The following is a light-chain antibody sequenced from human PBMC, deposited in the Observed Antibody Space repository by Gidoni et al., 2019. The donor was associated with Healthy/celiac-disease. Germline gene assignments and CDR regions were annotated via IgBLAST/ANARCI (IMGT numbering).Light chain of an antibody. Sequence: EIVMTQSPATLSVSPGERATLSCRASQSVNSNLAWYQQKPGQAPRLLIYGASTRATGIPARFSGSGSGTEFTLTISSLQSEDFAVYYCQQCNNWPYTFGQXTKLEIK. J-gene: IGKJ2*01. V-gene: IGKV3-15*01. CDR3: QQCNNWPYT. CDR1: QSVNSN. CDR2: GAS.